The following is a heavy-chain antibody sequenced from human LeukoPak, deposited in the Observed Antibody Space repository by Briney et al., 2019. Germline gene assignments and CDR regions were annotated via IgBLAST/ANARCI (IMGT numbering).Heavy chain of an antibody. Sequence: GGSLRPSCAASGFTFSSYWMSWVRQAPGKGLEWVANIKQDGSEKYYVDSVKGRFTISRDNAKNSLYLQMNSLRAEDTAVYYCARDDDSSGYYGGAFDIWGQGTMVTVSS. CDR2: IKQDGSEK. CDR3: ARDDDSSGYYGGAFDI. J-gene: IGHJ3*02. CDR1: GFTFSSYW. V-gene: IGHV3-7*01. D-gene: IGHD3-22*01.